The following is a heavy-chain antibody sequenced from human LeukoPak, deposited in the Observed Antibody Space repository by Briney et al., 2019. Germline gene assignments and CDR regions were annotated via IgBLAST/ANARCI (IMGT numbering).Heavy chain of an antibody. CDR1: GGSLSSFY. Sequence: SETLSLTCTVSGGSLSSFYWSWIRQPPGKGLEWIGYILYSGSTNYNPSLKSRVTISVDTSKNQFSLKLRSVTAAGTAVYYCARAPYYYHMDVWAKGTTVTVSS. J-gene: IGHJ6*03. V-gene: IGHV4-59*01. CDR2: ILYSGST. CDR3: ARAPYYYHMDV.